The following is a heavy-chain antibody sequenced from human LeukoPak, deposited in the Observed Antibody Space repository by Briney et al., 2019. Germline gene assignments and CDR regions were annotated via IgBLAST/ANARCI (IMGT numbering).Heavy chain of an antibody. D-gene: IGHD2-15*01. J-gene: IGHJ4*02. CDR2: IKQDGSEQ. CDR3: AREEDNADEYXREDY. V-gene: IGHV3-7*01. CDR1: GLPFSSYW. Sequence: PGGSLRLSCAASGLPFSSYWMSWVRQAPGKGLEWVANIKQDGSEQNYVDSVKGRFTISRDNARNSLYLQMDSLRAEDTAVYYCAREEDNADEYXREDYWGQGTLVTVSS.